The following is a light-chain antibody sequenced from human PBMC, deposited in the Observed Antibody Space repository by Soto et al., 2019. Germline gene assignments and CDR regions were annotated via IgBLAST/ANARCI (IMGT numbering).Light chain of an antibody. CDR3: SLYTSSRYV. Sequence: QSVLTQPASVSGSPGQSITISCTGTSSDVGGYNYVSWYQQHPGKAPKLMIYDVSNRPSGVSNRFSGSKSGNSASLTISGLQAEDEADYYCSLYTSSRYVFGTGTKVTVL. CDR1: SSDVGGYNY. CDR2: DVS. V-gene: IGLV2-14*01. J-gene: IGLJ1*01.